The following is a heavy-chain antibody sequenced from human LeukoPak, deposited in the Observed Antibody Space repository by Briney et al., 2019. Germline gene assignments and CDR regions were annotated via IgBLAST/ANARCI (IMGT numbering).Heavy chain of an antibody. Sequence: ASVKVSCKASGYTFTGYYMHWVRQAPGQGLEWMGWINPNSGGTNYAQKFQGRVTMTRDTSISTAYMELSRLRSDDTAVYFCARGPIYPKSGDYPNYYLDYWGQGTLVTVSS. CDR3: ARGPIYPKSGDYPNYYLDY. J-gene: IGHJ4*02. V-gene: IGHV1-2*02. D-gene: IGHD1-26*01. CDR2: INPNSGGT. CDR1: GYTFTGYY.